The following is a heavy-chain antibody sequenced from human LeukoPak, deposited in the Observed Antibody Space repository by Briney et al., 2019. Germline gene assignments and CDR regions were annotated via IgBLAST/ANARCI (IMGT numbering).Heavy chain of an antibody. V-gene: IGHV3-7*01. J-gene: IGHJ4*02. Sequence: QPGGSLRLSCAASGFTFSSYWMSWVRQAPGKGLEWVANIKQDGSEKYYVDSVKGRFTISRDNAKNSLYLQMNSLRAEDTAVYYCARVIPPQYYYDSSGYYLTDALDYWGQGTLVTVSS. CDR3: ARVIPPQYYYDSSGYYLTDALDY. D-gene: IGHD3-22*01. CDR2: IKQDGSEK. CDR1: GFTFSSYW.